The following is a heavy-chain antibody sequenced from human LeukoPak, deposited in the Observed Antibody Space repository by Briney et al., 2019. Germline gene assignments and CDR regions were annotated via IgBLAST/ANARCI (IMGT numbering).Heavy chain of an antibody. CDR2: INTDGSST. Sequence: GGSLRLSCAASGFTFSSYWMHWVRQAPGKGLVWVTRINTDGSSTSYADSVKGRFTISRDNAKNTLYLQMNSLRAEDTAVYYCARVSSSSWWALDYWGQGTLVTVSS. V-gene: IGHV3-74*01. CDR3: ARVSSSSWWALDY. J-gene: IGHJ4*02. D-gene: IGHD6-13*01. CDR1: GFTFSSYW.